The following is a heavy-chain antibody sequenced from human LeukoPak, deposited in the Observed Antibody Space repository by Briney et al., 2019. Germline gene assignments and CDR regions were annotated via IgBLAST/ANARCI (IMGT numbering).Heavy chain of an antibody. Sequence: ASVKVSCKASGYTLTSYDINWVRQAPGQGLEWMGWLNPGRGKTGYAPEFQGRVTITRDTSINTVYMELSSLKSADTAVYYCARESHCSGGTCYLTAFDVWGQGTLLTVSS. CDR3: ARESHCSGGTCYLTAFDV. D-gene: IGHD2-15*01. V-gene: IGHV1-8*01. CDR2: LNPGRGKT. J-gene: IGHJ3*01. CDR1: GYTLTSYD.